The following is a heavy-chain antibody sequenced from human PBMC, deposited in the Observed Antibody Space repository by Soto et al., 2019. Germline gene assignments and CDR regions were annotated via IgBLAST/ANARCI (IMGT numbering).Heavy chain of an antibody. CDR3: VREANGQTSYLDYLHY. CDR1: GYTFSNYA. Sequence: QVHLMESGGGVVQPGGSLRLSCAASGYTFSNYAVHWVRQAPGKGLEWVAVISYNGGKIFYADSMKGRFTISRANSMNTLYLQMNSLSYEDTAVYYCVREANGQTSYLDYLHYGGQGTLVTVSS. J-gene: IGHJ4*02. D-gene: IGHD3-10*01. CDR2: ISYNGGKI. V-gene: IGHV3-30*04.